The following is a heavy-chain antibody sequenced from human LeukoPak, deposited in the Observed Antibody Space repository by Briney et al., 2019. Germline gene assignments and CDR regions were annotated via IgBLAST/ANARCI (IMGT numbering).Heavy chain of an antibody. CDR1: GFTFSSDG. Sequence: GGTLRLACAASGFTFSSDGMSWVRQAPGKGVEWVSAISGSGGRTYYADSVKGRFTSSRDNSKNTLYLQMNSLRAEDTAVYYCAKAGYSSGWPPDYWGQGTLVTVSS. J-gene: IGHJ4*02. D-gene: IGHD6-19*01. CDR2: ISGSGGRT. V-gene: IGHV3-23*01. CDR3: AKAGYSSGWPPDY.